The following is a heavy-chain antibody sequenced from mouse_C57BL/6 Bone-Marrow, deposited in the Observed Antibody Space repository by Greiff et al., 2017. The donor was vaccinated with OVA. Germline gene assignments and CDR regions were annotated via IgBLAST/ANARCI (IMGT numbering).Heavy chain of an antibody. CDR2: IDPENGDT. CDR3: TTSPLYYGSSYDY. CDR1: GFNIKDDY. D-gene: IGHD1-1*01. V-gene: IGHV14-4*01. J-gene: IGHJ2*01. Sequence: VQLQQSGAELVRPGASVKLSCTASGFNIKDDYMHWVKQRPEQGLEWIGWIDPENGDTEYASKFQGKATITADTSSNTAYLQLSSLTSEDTAVDYCTTSPLYYGSSYDYWGQGTTLTVSS.